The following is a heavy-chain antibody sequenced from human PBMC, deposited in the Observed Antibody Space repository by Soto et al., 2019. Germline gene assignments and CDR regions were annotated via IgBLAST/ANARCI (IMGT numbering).Heavy chain of an antibody. V-gene: IGHV5-51*01. CDR1: GYSFTSYW. Sequence: PGESLKISCKGSGYSFTSYWIGWVRQMPGKGLEWMGIIYPGDSDTRYSPSFQGQVTISADKSISTAYLQWSSLKASDTAMYYCARWGQADSSSCVRGYYYYGMDVWGQGTTVTVSS. J-gene: IGHJ6*02. CDR2: IYPGDSDT. CDR3: ARWGQADSSSCVRGYYYYGMDV. D-gene: IGHD6-6*01.